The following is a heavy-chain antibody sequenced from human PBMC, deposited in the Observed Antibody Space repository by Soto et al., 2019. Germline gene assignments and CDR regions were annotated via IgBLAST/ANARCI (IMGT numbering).Heavy chain of an antibody. D-gene: IGHD2-8*01. CDR3: AKKGLGSLATYCTTGDCHYAFDV. V-gene: IGHV3-23*01. CDR1: GFTFYNYA. J-gene: IGHJ3*01. CDR2: ISGGGDGT. Sequence: EVQLLESAGGSVRPGGSLRLSCAASGFTFYNYAMNWVRQAPGKGLEWVSTISGGGDGTYYADSVKGRFTISRDNSRNTVYLQMNSLRAEDTAVYYCAKKGLGSLATYCTTGDCHYAFDVWGQGTLVTVSS.